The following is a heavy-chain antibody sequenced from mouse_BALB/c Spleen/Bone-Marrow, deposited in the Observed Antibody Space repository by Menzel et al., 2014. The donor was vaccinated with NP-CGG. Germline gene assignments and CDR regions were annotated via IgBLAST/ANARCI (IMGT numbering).Heavy chain of an antibody. CDR1: GYTFTSSW. D-gene: IGHD4-1*01. J-gene: IGHJ2*01. V-gene: IGHV1S130*01. CDR2: IHPNSGNT. CDR3: ARSGFDY. Sequence: QVQLQQSGPVLVRPGASVKLSCKASGYTFTSSWMHWAKQRPGQGLEWIGEIHPNSGNTNYNEKFKGKATLTVDTSSSTAYVDLSSLTSEDSAVYYCARSGFDYWGQGATLTVPS.